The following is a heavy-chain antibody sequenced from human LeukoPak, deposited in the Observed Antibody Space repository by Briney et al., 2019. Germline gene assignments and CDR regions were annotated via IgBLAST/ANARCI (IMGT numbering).Heavy chain of an antibody. J-gene: IGHJ1*01. CDR2: IYTTGST. V-gene: IGHV4-61*02. CDR1: GDSISSGSYY. Sequence: SQTLSLTCSVSGDSISSGSYYWSWIRQPAGKGLEWIGRIYTTGSTNYNPSLKSRVTISVDTSENQFSLRLSSVTAADTAVYYCARSYSGSFLYWGQGSLVTVSS. CDR3: ARSYSGSFLY. D-gene: IGHD1-26*01.